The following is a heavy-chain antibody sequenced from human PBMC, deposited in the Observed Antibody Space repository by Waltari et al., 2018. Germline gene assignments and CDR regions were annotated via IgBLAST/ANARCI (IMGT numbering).Heavy chain of an antibody. CDR2: IYYSGST. CDR3: ARLKPGKQWLAQNWFDP. D-gene: IGHD6-19*01. CDR1: GGSISSSRYY. J-gene: IGHJ5*02. V-gene: IGHV4-39*07. Sequence: QLQLQESGPGLVKPSETLSLTCTVSGGSISSSRYYWGWIRQPPGKGLEWIGSIYYSGSTYYNPSLKSRVTISVDTSKNQFSLKLSSVTAADTAVYYCARLKPGKQWLAQNWFDPWGQGTLVTVSS.